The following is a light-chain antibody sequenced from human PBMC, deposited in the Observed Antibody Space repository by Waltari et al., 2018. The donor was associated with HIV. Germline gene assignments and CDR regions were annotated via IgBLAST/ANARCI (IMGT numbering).Light chain of an antibody. CDR3: LQSFTAPLT. J-gene: IGKJ3*01. CDR1: QNIYKF. CDR2: DAS. Sequence: DTQLTQSPSSLSASIGDRLTITCRASQNIYKFLSWYQQKSGKAPNLLIYDASSLQSGVPSRFSGSGSGTEFTLTISSLQVEDFATYYCLQSFTAPLTFGPGTKWDIK. V-gene: IGKV1-39*01.